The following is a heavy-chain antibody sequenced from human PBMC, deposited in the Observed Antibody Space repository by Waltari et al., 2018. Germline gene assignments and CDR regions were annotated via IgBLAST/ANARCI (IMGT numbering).Heavy chain of an antibody. V-gene: IGHV4-4*02. J-gene: IGHJ4*02. Sequence: QLQLQQSGPGLVKPSESLSLTCGVSGDSVSNYYWWSWVRQSPGKGLEWIGQIHGIGKTNYNPSLESRVTVSMDTSNNQFSLKLTSPTAADTAVYYCARDRGRGLYLDSWGQGTLVTVSP. CDR2: IHGIGKT. CDR3: ARDRGRGLYLDS. D-gene: IGHD1-26*01. CDR1: GDSVSNYYW.